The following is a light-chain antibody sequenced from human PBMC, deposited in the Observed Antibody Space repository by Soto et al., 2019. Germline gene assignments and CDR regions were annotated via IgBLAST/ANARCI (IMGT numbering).Light chain of an antibody. V-gene: IGKV1-39*01. Sequence: IQMTQSTSPLSSWVGDIFTIRCRSSQNIDIFLNWYHQKPGRAPNLLSYGASTLQNGVPSRFSGSGSGTDFSLTISSLQPEDFGTYYCQQSYSAAPLTFGAGTKVDI. CDR1: QNIDIF. J-gene: IGKJ4*01. CDR3: QQSYSAAPLT. CDR2: GAS.